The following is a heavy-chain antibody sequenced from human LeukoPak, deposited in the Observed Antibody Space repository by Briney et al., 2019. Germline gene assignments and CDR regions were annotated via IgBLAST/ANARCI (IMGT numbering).Heavy chain of an antibody. CDR1: GVFPSSYF. V-gene: IGHV4-59*08. J-gene: IGHJ6*02. D-gene: IGHD4-17*01. CDR3: ARRRTYDCGPNGYYYGMDV. CDR2: IFYSGST. Sequence: SETLSLTCTVSGVFPSSYFWSWIRQPPGKAPEWIGYIFYSGSTKYNPSFKSRVTIFADMSQNQYSLKLTSVTAADTAVYYCARRRTYDCGPNGYYYGMDVWGQGTTVTVSS.